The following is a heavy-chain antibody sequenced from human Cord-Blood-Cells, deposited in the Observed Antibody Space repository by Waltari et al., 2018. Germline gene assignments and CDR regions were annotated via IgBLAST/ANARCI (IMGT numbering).Heavy chain of an antibody. CDR1: GFTFSSYW. V-gene: IGHV3-7*01. D-gene: IGHD3-10*01. CDR2: IKQNGRGK. CDR3: ASHYYGSGSYYNH. J-gene: IGHJ5*02. Sequence: EVQLVESGGGLVQPGGSLRLSCAASGFTFSSYWMSWVRQAPGKGREWVANIKQNGRGKYEVDSVKGRFTISRDNAKNSLYLQMNSLRAEDTAVYYCASHYYGSGSYYNHWGQGTLVTVSS.